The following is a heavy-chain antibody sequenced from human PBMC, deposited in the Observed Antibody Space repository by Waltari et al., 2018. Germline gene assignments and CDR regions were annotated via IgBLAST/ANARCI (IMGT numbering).Heavy chain of an antibody. J-gene: IGHJ6*02. CDR3: SESLNV. CDR2: INPDGSAK. CDR1: VYPFGHFW. Sequence: EVQMVDSGGGLVQPGGSMRLSWAVSVYPFGHFWMDWVRQAPGKGLEGVANINPDGSAKNYVDSVKGRFTIFRDNTKNSLYLQMNSLRAEDTAIYYCSESLNVWGPGTTVTVSS. V-gene: IGHV3-7*01.